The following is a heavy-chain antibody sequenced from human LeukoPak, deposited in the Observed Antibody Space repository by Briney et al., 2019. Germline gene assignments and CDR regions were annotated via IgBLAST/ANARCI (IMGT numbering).Heavy chain of an antibody. CDR2: ISGSGGST. CDR1: GFTFSSYA. CDR3: AKSYSTSPYYGMDV. Sequence: GGSLRLSCAASGFTFSSYAMSWVRQAPGKGLEWVSAISGSGGSTYYADSMKGRFTISRDNSKNTLYLQMNSLRAEDTAIYYCAKSYSTSPYYGMDVWGQGTTVTVSS. V-gene: IGHV3-23*01. D-gene: IGHD6-6*01. J-gene: IGHJ6*02.